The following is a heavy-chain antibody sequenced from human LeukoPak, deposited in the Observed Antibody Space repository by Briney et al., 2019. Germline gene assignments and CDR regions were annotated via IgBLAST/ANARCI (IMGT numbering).Heavy chain of an antibody. CDR1: GFTFSSYA. D-gene: IGHD6-13*01. Sequence: GGALRLSCAASGFTFSSYAMSGVRQAPGRGREWVSAISGSGGSTYYADSVKGRFTISRDNSKNTLYLQMNSLRAEDTAVYYCAKPTYSSSWQSYYFDYWGQGTLVTVSS. CDR3: AKPTYSSSWQSYYFDY. V-gene: IGHV3-23*01. J-gene: IGHJ4*02. CDR2: ISGSGGST.